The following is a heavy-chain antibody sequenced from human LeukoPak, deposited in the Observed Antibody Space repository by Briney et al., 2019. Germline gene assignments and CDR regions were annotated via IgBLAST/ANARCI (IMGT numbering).Heavy chain of an antibody. Sequence: GGSLRLSCAASGFTVSSNYMSWVRQAPGKGLEWVTFIRYDGHNKYYADSVKGRFTISRDNSKNTLYLQMNSLRPEDTAVYYCAKSQNYYDNSGYYYLDYWGQGNLVTVSS. CDR2: IRYDGHNK. J-gene: IGHJ4*02. CDR1: GFTVSSNY. D-gene: IGHD3-22*01. V-gene: IGHV3-30*02. CDR3: AKSQNYYDNSGYYYLDY.